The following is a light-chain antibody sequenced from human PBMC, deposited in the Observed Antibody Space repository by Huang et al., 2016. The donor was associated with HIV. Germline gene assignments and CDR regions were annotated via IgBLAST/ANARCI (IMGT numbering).Light chain of an antibody. V-gene: IGKV3-11*01. CDR3: QQRSSWPLT. J-gene: IGKJ4*01. CDR2: DVS. Sequence: VLTQSPFTLSMSPGQRATLSCKTSQSVGTYLAWYQQRPGQGPRLLIYDVSNRAPGVPPRFSGAGSGTDFTLIIDSLAPEDVALYFCQQRSSWPLTCGGGTRVE. CDR1: QSVGTY.